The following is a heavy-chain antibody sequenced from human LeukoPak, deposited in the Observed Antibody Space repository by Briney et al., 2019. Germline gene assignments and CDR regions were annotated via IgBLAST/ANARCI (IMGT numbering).Heavy chain of an antibody. CDR2: INPNSGGT. CDR1: GYTFTSYG. D-gene: IGHD2-2*01. Sequence: ASVKVSCKASGYTFTSYGISWVRQAPGQGLEWMGWINPNSGGTNYAQKFQGRVTMTRDTSISTAYMELSRLRSDDTAVYYCARSAEGYCSSTSCSRDTLYYYCYMDVWGKGTTVTVSS. V-gene: IGHV1-2*02. CDR3: ARSAEGYCSSTSCSRDTLYYYCYMDV. J-gene: IGHJ6*03.